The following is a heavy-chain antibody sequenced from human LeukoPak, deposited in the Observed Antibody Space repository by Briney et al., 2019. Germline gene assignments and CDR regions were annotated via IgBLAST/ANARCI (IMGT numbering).Heavy chain of an antibody. V-gene: IGHV3-48*01. J-gene: IGHJ6*03. CDR3: VIPSNMDF. Sequence: SVKGRFTISRDNAKDSLYLQMNSLRAEDTAVYYCVIPSNMDFWGKGTTVTVSS. D-gene: IGHD4-11*01.